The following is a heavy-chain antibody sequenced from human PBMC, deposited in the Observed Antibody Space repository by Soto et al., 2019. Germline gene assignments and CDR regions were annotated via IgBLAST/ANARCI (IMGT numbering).Heavy chain of an antibody. CDR2: IKQDGSEK. Sequence: GGSLRLSCAASGFILSDYWMSVSRQAPGKGLAGGANIKQDGSEKYYVDSVKGRFTISRDNVADPLFLQMNTLSAEATPVYYCASPTGPDVFGLGFDYWGQGALVTVSS. CDR3: ASPTGPDVFGLGFDY. J-gene: IGHJ4*02. V-gene: IGHV3-7*05. D-gene: IGHD3-3*01. CDR1: GFILSDYW.